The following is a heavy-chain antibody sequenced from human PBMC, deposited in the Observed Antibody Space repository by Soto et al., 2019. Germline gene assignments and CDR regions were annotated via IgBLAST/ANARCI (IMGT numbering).Heavy chain of an antibody. CDR2: IKQDGSEE. V-gene: IGHV3-7*01. J-gene: IGHJ6*02. CDR1: GFTFSSYW. Sequence: EVQLVESGGGLVQPGGSLRLSCVDSGFTFSSYWMSWVRQAPVKGLEWVGNIKQDGSEENYGDSLKGRFTISRDNANNSMYLQLNRLRAADTAVYYCARIAATGRGWDVWGQGTTVVASS. CDR3: ARIAATGRGWDV. D-gene: IGHD6-13*01.